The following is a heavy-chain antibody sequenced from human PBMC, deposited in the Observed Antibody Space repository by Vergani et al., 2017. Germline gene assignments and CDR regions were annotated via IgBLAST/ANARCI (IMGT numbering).Heavy chain of an antibody. CDR2: MNPNSGNT. Sequence: QVQLVQSGAEVKKPGASVKVSCKASGYTFTSYDINWVRQATGQGLEWMGWMNPNSGNTGYAQKFQGRVTMTRNTSISTAYMGLSSLRSEDAAVYYWARGAGVVVVITQLRDAFDIWGQGTMVTVSS. D-gene: IGHD3-22*01. V-gene: IGHV1-8*01. J-gene: IGHJ3*02. CDR3: ARGAGVVVVITQLRDAFDI. CDR1: GYTFTSYD.